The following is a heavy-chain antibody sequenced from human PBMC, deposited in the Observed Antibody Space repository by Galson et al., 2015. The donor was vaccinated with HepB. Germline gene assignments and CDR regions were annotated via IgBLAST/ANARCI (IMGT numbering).Heavy chain of an antibody. J-gene: IGHJ4*02. CDR3: VKEGYSNGWYYFDY. V-gene: IGHV3-33*06. Sequence: SLRLSCAASGFTFSSYGMHWVRQAPGKGLEWVAVIWYDGSNKYYADSVKGRFTISRDNSKNTLYLQMSSLRAEDTAVYYCVKEGYSNGWYYFDYWGQGTLVTVSS. CDR2: IWYDGSNK. D-gene: IGHD6-19*01. CDR1: GFTFSSYG.